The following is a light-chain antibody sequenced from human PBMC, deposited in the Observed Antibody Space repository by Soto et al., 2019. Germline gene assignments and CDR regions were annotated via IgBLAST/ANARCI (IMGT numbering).Light chain of an antibody. CDR2: DAS. CDR1: LSISSY. V-gene: IGKV3-11*01. CDR3: QQRSNWPLT. Sequence: EIVMTQSPATLSSSPGERATISCRASLSISSYLDWYQQKPGQAPRLLIYDASNRATGIPARFSGSGSGTDFTLTISSLQPEDFAAYYCQQRSNWPLTFGGGTKVEIK. J-gene: IGKJ4*01.